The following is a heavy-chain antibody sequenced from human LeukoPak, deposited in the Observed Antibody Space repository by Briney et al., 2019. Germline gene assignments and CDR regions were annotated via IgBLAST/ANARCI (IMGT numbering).Heavy chain of an antibody. Sequence: GGSLRLSCAASGFTFSNYWVHWVRQAPGKGLEWVSYISSSGSTTHYSDSVKGRFTISRDNAKKSLYLQMNSLRADDTAVYYCANLVGATPYWGQGTLVTVSS. CDR2: ISSSGSTT. V-gene: IGHV3-48*04. J-gene: IGHJ4*02. D-gene: IGHD1-26*01. CDR3: ANLVGATPY. CDR1: GFTFSNYW.